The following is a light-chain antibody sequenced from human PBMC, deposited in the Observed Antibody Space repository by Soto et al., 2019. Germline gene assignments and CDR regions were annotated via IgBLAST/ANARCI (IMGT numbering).Light chain of an antibody. CDR3: QRYNNWPRT. CDR1: QSVSSY. CDR2: GAS. V-gene: IGKV3-15*01. J-gene: IGKJ1*01. Sequence: EILMTQSPATLSVSPGERVTLSCRASQSVSSYLAWYQQKPGQPPRLLIYGASTRATGIPARFSGSGSGTGFPFTTAGLSSEILAVISCQRYNNWPRTFAQGAKVEFK.